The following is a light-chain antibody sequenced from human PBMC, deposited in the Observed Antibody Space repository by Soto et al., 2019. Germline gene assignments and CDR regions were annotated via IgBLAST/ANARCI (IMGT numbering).Light chain of an antibody. CDR1: QGIRND. J-gene: IGKJ1*01. CDR2: AAS. Sequence: AIQMTQSPSSLSASVGDRVTITCRASQGIRNDLGWYQQKPGEAPKLLIYAASSLQSGVPSRFSGSGSGTDFTLTISSLQSEDFATYYCQQYYSFPRTFGQGTKVDIK. V-gene: IGKV1-6*01. CDR3: QQYYSFPRT.